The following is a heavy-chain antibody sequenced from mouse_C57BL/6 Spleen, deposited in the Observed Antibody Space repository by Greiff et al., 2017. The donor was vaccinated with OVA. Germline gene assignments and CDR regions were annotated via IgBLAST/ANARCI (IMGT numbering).Heavy chain of an antibody. Sequence: EVQRVESGGGLVKPGGSLKLSCAASGFTFSSYTMSWVRQTPEKRLEWVATISGGGGNTYYPDSVKGRFTISRDNAKNTLYLQMSSLRSEDTALYYCARRQLSPFAYWGQGTLVTVSA. CDR1: GFTFSSYT. CDR3: ARRQLSPFAY. V-gene: IGHV5-9*01. J-gene: IGHJ3*01. D-gene: IGHD1-3*01. CDR2: ISGGGGNT.